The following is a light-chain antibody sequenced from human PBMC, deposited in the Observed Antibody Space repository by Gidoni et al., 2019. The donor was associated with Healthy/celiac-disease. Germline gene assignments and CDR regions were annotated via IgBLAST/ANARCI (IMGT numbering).Light chain of an antibody. V-gene: IGKV1-8*01. CDR1: QGISSY. J-gene: IGKJ4*01. CDR2: AAS. Sequence: AIRITQSPSSLSASKGDRVTITCRASQGISSYLAWYQQKPGKAPNLLIYAASTLQSGVPSRFSGSGSGTDFTLTISCLQSEDFATYDCHQYYSYPPLTFXGXTKVEIK. CDR3: HQYYSYPPLT.